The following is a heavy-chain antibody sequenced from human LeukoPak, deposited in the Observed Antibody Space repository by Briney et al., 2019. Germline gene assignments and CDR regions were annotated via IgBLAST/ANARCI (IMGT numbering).Heavy chain of an antibody. J-gene: IGHJ4*02. CDR1: GFTFSSYE. CDR3: AGSSSGFDY. Sequence: PGGSLRLSCAASGFTFSSYEMTWVRQAPGKGLEWVSYISSSGSTIYYADSVKGRFTISRDNAKNSLCLQMNSLRAEDTAVYYCAGSSSGFDYWGQGTLVTVSS. CDR2: ISSSGSTI. D-gene: IGHD6-13*01. V-gene: IGHV3-48*03.